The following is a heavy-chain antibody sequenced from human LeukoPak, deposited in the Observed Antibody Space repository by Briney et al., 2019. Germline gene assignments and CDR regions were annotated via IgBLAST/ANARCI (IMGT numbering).Heavy chain of an antibody. CDR3: ARGISASGQYYFDY. J-gene: IGHJ4*02. CDR2: IYYSGST. D-gene: IGHD6-13*01. Sequence: PSETLSLTCTVSGGSISTSSSYWGWIRPPPGKGLEWIGTIYYSGSTYYNPSLESRVTISVDTSKNQFSLKLSSVSAADTAVYYCARGISASGQYYFDYWGQGTLVTVSS. V-gene: IGHV4-39*01. CDR1: GGSISTSSSY.